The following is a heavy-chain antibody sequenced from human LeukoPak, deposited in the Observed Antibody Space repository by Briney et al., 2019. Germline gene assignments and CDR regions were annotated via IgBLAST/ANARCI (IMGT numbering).Heavy chain of an antibody. D-gene: IGHD6-13*01. J-gene: IGHJ5*02. CDR1: GFTFSNYN. CDR3: ARGGFGAADWFDP. Sequence: PGGSLRLSCAASGFTFSNYNMNWIRQPPGKGLEWFGEINHSGSTNYNPSLKSRVTISVDTSKNQFSLKLSSVAAADTAVYYCARGGFGAADWFDPWGQGTLVTVSS. V-gene: IGHV4-34*01. CDR2: INHSGST.